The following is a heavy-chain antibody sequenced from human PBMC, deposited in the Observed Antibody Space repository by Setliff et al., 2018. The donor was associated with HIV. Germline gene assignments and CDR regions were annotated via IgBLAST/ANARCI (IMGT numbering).Heavy chain of an antibody. CDR1: GFTFSSYS. CDR2: IGGSSSSI. Sequence: GGSLRLSCAASGFTFSSYSMNWVRQAPGKGLEWVSYIGGSSSSIYYVDSVKGRFTISRDNSKNTLYLQMNSLGAEDTAVYYCARSGYSGYDWNWFDPWGQGTLVTVSS. D-gene: IGHD5-12*01. V-gene: IGHV3-48*01. J-gene: IGHJ5*02. CDR3: ARSGYSGYDWNWFDP.